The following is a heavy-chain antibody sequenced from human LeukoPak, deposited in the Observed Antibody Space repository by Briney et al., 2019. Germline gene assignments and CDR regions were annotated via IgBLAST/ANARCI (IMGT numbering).Heavy chain of an antibody. J-gene: IGHJ3*02. CDR1: GYTFSNYY. CDR3: ARVREGYNDAYDI. D-gene: IGHD5-24*01. V-gene: IGHV1-46*01. CDR2: IGGST. Sequence: ASVKVSCKASGYTFSNYYIHWVRQAPGQGLEWMGIIGGSTNYAQKFQGRVTMTRDTSTSTVYMELSSLRSEDTAVYYCARVREGYNDAYDIWGQGTMVTVHS.